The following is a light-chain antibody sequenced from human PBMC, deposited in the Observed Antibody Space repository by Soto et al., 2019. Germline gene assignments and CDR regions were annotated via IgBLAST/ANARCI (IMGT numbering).Light chain of an antibody. CDR3: CSYAGSYTWV. J-gene: IGLJ3*02. Sequence: QSALTQPASVSGSPGQSITISCTGTNSDVGSYSLVSWYQQHPGEAPKLIIYEGSKRPSGVPDRFSGSKSGNTASLTISGLQAEDEADYYCCSYAGSYTWVFGGGTKLTVL. CDR2: EGS. V-gene: IGLV2-23*01. CDR1: NSDVGSYSL.